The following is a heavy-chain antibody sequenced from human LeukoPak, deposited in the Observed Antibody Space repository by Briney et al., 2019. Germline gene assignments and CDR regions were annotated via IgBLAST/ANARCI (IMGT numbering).Heavy chain of an antibody. CDR2: ISAYHGNT. D-gene: IGHD4-17*01. J-gene: IGHJ5*02. V-gene: IGHV1-18*01. CDR3: ARDTSPGYGDPLAWFDP. Sequence: AAVKVSCTASGYTFTNYGICLVRQGPGQGLEWMGWISAYHGNTNYAQKLQGRVTMTTDTSMSTVYMELRSLRSDDAGVYYCARDTSPGYGDPLAWFDPWGQGTLVTVSS. CDR1: GYTFTNYG.